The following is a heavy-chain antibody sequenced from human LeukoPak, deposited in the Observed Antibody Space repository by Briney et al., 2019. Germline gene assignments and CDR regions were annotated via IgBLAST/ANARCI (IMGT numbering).Heavy chain of an antibody. D-gene: IGHD6-13*01. V-gene: IGHV4-39*02. CDR1: GGSISSSSYY. CDR2: IYYSGST. J-gene: IGHJ4*02. CDR3: AREGAAARYFDY. Sequence: SETLSLTCTVSGGSISSSSYYWGWIRQPPGKGLEWIGSIYYSGSTYYNPSLKSRVTISVDTSKNQFSLKLSSVTAADTAVYYCAREGAAARYFDYWGQGTLVTVSS.